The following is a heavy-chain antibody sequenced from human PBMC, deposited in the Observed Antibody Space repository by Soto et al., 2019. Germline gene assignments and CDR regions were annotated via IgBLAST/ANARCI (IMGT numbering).Heavy chain of an antibody. J-gene: IGHJ4*02. CDR2: ISGSGGST. Sequence: PGGSLRLSCAASGFTFSSYAMSWVRQAPGKGLEWVSAISGSGGSTYYADSVKGRFTISRDNSKNTLYLQMNSLRAEDTAVYYCFGVVIIPPFEIDYWGQGTLVTVSS. CDR3: FGVVIIPPFEIDY. CDR1: GFTFSSYA. V-gene: IGHV3-23*01. D-gene: IGHD3-3*01.